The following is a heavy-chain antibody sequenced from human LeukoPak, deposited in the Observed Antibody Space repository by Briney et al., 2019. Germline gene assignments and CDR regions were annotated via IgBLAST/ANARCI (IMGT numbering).Heavy chain of an antibody. J-gene: IGHJ5*02. Sequence: GGSLRLSCAASGFTFSSYWMHWVRQAPGKGLVWVSRINSDGSSTSYADSVKGRFTISRDNAKNTLYLQMNSLRAEDTAVYYCAKPFSSGWYNGGHNWFDPWGQGTLVAVSS. D-gene: IGHD6-19*01. V-gene: IGHV3-74*01. CDR1: GFTFSSYW. CDR2: INSDGSST. CDR3: AKPFSSGWYNGGHNWFDP.